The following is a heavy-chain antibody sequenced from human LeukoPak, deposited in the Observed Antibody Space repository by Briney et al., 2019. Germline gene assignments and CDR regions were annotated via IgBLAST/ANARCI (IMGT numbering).Heavy chain of an antibody. D-gene: IGHD3-22*01. CDR2: ISSSSSYI. V-gene: IGHV3-21*01. Sequence: GGSLRLSCAASGFTFSSYEMNWVRQAPGKGLEWVSSISSSSSYIYYADSVKGRFTISRDNAKNSLYLQMNSLRAEDTAVYYCARDVDYYDSSGYYGYQSPPYMDVWGKGTTVTISS. CDR3: ARDVDYYDSSGYYGYQSPPYMDV. J-gene: IGHJ6*03. CDR1: GFTFSSYE.